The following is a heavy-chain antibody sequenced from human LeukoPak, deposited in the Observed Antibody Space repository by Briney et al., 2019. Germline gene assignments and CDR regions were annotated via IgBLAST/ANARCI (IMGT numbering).Heavy chain of an antibody. V-gene: IGHV3-33*01. CDR3: ATLRTDYGGNSWDY. CDR2: IWYDGSNK. J-gene: IGHJ4*02. D-gene: IGHD4-23*01. CDR1: GFTFSSYG. Sequence: GGSLRLSCAASGFTFSSYGMHWVRQAPGKGLEWVAVIWYDGSNKYYADSVKGRFTISRDNSKNTLYLQMNSLRAEDTAVYYCATLRTDYGGNSWDYWGQGTLVTVSS.